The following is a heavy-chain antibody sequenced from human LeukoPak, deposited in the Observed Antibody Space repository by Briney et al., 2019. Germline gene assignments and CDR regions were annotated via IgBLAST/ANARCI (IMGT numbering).Heavy chain of an antibody. CDR3: ARSPGYGGNEWYFDY. J-gene: IGHJ4*02. D-gene: IGHD4-23*01. V-gene: IGHV1-2*04. Sequence: ASVKVSCKASGYTFTGYYMHWVRQAPGEGLEWMGWINPNSGGTKYAQKFQGWVTMTRDTSTSTAYMELSRLRSDDTAVYYCARSPGYGGNEWYFDYWGQGTLVTVSS. CDR2: INPNSGGT. CDR1: GYTFTGYY.